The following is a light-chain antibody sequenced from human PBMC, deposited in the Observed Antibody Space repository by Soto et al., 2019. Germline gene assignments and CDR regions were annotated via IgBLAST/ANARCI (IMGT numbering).Light chain of an antibody. J-gene: IGKJ1*01. CDR1: QSVSSSS. Sequence: EIVLTQSPGTLSLSPGERATLSCRASQSVSSSSLAWYQQKPGQAPRLLIYGASSRATGIPDRFSGSGSGTDFTLTISRLEPEDFAVYSCQQYGSSLRTFGQGTKVEIK. CDR3: QQYGSSLRT. CDR2: GAS. V-gene: IGKV3-20*01.